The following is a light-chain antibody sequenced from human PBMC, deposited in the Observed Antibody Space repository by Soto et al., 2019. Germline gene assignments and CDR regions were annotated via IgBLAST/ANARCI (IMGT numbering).Light chain of an antibody. CDR2: RDT. J-gene: IGLJ2*01. Sequence: SYELTQSVSVSVALGQTASIACGGNKIGSKNVHWYQQKPGQAPTLVIYRDTKRPSGIPERFSASNSGNTATLTITRVEAGDEADYYCQVWGSDTAVFGGGPKLTVL. CDR1: KIGSKN. CDR3: QVWGSDTAV. V-gene: IGLV3-9*01.